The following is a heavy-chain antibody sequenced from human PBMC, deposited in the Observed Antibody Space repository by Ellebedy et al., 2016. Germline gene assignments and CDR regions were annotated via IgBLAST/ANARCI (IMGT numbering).Heavy chain of an antibody. D-gene: IGHD2/OR15-2a*01. CDR2: IYYSGST. J-gene: IGHJ5*02. CDR1: GGSMNTYY. V-gene: IGHV4-59*01. CDR3: ARDGVIANMGLGCADP. Sequence: SETLSLTXTVSGGSMNTYYWSWFRQPPGQGLEWIGYIYYSGSTGYNPSLKNRVSISVDTSKSQFSLNMSSVTAADTAVYYCARDGVIANMGLGCADPWGQGTLVTVSS.